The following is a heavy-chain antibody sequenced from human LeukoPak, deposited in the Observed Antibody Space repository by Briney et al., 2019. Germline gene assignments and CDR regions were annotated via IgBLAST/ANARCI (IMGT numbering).Heavy chain of an antibody. V-gene: IGHV1-2*02. CDR3: ARVPGNDWFDP. J-gene: IGHJ5*02. Sequence: ASVKVSCKASGYTFTGNYMHWVRQAPGQGLEWMGWINPNSGDTNYAQKFQGRVTMTRDTSISTAYMELSGLRSDDTAVYYCARVPGNDWFDPWGQGTLATVSS. CDR2: INPNSGDT. CDR1: GYTFTGNY. D-gene: IGHD1-14*01.